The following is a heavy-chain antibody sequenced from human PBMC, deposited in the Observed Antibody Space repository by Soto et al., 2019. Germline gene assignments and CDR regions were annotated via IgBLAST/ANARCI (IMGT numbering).Heavy chain of an antibody. CDR3: ARDGTIFGVVISYYGMDV. D-gene: IGHD3-3*01. Sequence: GGSLRLSCAASGFTFSSYGMHWVRQAPGKGLEWVAVIWYDGSNKYYADSVKGRFTISRDNSKNTLYLQMNSLRAEDTAVYYCARDGTIFGVVISYYGMDVWGQGTTVTVSS. CDR2: IWYDGSNK. J-gene: IGHJ6*02. V-gene: IGHV3-33*01. CDR1: GFTFSSYG.